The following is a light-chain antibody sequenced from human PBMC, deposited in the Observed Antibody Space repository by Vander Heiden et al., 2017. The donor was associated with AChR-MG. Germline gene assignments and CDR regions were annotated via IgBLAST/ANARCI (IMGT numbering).Light chain of an antibody. CDR2: LGS. J-gene: IGKJ4*01. Sequence: IVLTQSPLSLPVTPGEPASISCRSSQSLLQSNGDNYLDWYLQKPGQSPQLLIYLGSNRASGVPDRSSGSGSGTDFTLKISIVEAEDVGVYYCRPALQTPLTFGGGTKVEI. CDR3: RPALQTPLT. CDR1: QSLLQSNGDNY. V-gene: IGKV2-28*01.